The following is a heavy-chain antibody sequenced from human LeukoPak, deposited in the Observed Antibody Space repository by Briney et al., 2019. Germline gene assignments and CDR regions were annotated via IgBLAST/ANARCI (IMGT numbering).Heavy chain of an antibody. CDR3: ARPAAGLVWFDP. V-gene: IGHV3-48*02. D-gene: IGHD6-13*01. CDR2: ISSSGSTM. Sequence: GGSLRLSCAASGFTFSSYSMNWVRQAPGKGLERVSYISSSGSTMYYADSVKGRFTISRDNAKNSLYLQMNSLRDEDTAVYYCARPAAGLVWFDPWGQGTLVTVS. CDR1: GFTFSSYS. J-gene: IGHJ5*02.